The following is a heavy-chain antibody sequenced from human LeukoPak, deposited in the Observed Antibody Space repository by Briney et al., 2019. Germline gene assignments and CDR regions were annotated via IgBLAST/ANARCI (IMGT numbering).Heavy chain of an antibody. J-gene: IGHJ4*02. CDR1: GGFISSNY. CDR2: IYSSGTT. D-gene: IGHD6-6*01. CDR3: ARDGSSAGGYFDY. Sequence: SETLSLTCTVSGGFISSNYWSWIRQPAGKGLEWIGRIYSSGTTNYNPSLKSRVTISVDTSKNQFSLKLTSVTAADTAVYYCARDGSSAGGYFDYWGQGTLVTVSS. V-gene: IGHV4-4*07.